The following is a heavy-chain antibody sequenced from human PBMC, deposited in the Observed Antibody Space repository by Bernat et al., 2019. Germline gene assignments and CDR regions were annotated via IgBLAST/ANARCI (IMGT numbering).Heavy chain of an antibody. J-gene: IGHJ6*02. CDR1: GFTFDDYT. Sequence: EVQLVESGGVVVQPGGSLRLSCAASGFTFDDYTMHWVRQAPGKGLEWVSLISWDGGSTYYADSVKGRFTISRDNSKNSLYLQMNSLRAEDTAVYYCAKDVFTGSSHPDAGGYYYYGMDVWGQGTTVTVSS. CDR2: ISWDGGST. V-gene: IGHV3-43*01. CDR3: AKDVFTGSSHPDAGGYYYYGMDV. D-gene: IGHD6-13*01.